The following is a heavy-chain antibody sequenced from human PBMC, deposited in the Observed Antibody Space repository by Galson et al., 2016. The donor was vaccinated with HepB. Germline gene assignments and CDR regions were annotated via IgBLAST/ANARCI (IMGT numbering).Heavy chain of an antibody. Sequence: SLRLSCAASGFNFSIYSINWVRQAPGKGLEWVAGIWTDGSNKYYGDSVKGRFTISRDNSKNTLYLQMNSLRAEDTAVYYCAKSKGGVWSYYFDYWGQGTLVTVSS. D-gene: IGHD6-19*01. CDR1: GFNFSIYS. J-gene: IGHJ4*02. V-gene: IGHV3-33*06. CDR2: IWTDGSNK. CDR3: AKSKGGVWSYYFDY.